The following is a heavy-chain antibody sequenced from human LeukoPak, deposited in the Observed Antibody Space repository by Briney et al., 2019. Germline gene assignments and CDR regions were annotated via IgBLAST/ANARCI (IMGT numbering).Heavy chain of an antibody. CDR1: GFTFSSYG. D-gene: IGHD1-26*01. J-gene: IGHJ4*02. CDR3: AREGGIVGERVSDY. V-gene: IGHV3-30*02. CDR2: IRYDGSNK. Sequence: GGSLRLSCAASGFTFSSYGMHWVRQAPGKGLEWVAFIRYDGSNKYYADSVKGRFTISRDNSKNTLYLQMNSLRAEDTAVYYCAREGGIVGERVSDYWGQGTLVTVSS.